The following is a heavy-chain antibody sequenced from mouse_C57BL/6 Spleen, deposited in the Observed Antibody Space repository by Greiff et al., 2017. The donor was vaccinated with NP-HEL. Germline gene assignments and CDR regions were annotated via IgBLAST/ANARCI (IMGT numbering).Heavy chain of an antibody. Sequence: EVKLMESGGGLVQPGGSLSLSCAASGFTFTDYYMRWVRQPPGKALEWLGFIRNKANGYTTEYSASVKGRFTISRDNSQSILYLQMNALRAEDSATYYCARLGTVVATDWYFDVWGTGTTVTVSS. CDR1: GFTFTDYY. D-gene: IGHD1-1*01. V-gene: IGHV7-3*01. CDR3: ARLGTVVATDWYFDV. CDR2: IRNKANGYTT. J-gene: IGHJ1*03.